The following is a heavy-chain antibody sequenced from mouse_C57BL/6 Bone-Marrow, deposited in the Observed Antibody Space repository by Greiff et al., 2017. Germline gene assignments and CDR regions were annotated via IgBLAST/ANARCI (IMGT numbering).Heavy chain of an antibody. CDR3: TTFDGYYVAWFAY. CDR2: IDPENGDT. D-gene: IGHD2-3*01. J-gene: IGHJ3*01. Sequence: EVKLVESGAELVRPGASVKLSCTASGFNIKDDYMHWVKQRPEQGLEWIGWIDPENGDTEYASKFQGKATITADTSSNTAYLQLSSLTSEDTAVYYCTTFDGYYVAWFAYWGQGTLVTVCA. CDR1: GFNIKDDY. V-gene: IGHV14-4*01.